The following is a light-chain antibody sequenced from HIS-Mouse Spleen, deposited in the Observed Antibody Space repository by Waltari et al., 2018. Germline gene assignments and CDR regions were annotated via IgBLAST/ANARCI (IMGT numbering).Light chain of an antibody. V-gene: IGLV3-25*03. CDR2: NDV. J-gene: IGLJ2*01. CDR3: QSADSSGTYVV. CDR1: ALPKQY. Sequence: SYELTQPPSVSVSPGQTARITCSGDALPKQYAYWYQQKTGRAPVLGIYNDVERPSWIPERFSGASSGTTVTLTISGVQAEDEADYYCQSADSSGTYVVFGGGTKLTVL.